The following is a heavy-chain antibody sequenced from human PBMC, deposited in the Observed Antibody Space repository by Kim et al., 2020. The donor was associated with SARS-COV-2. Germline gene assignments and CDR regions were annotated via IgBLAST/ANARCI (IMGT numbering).Heavy chain of an antibody. CDR1: GGSISSGGYS. CDR3: ARGVRYYYYMDV. CDR2: IYHSGST. V-gene: IGHV4-30-2*01. J-gene: IGHJ6*03. Sequence: SETLSLTCAVSGGSISSGGYSWSWIRQPPGKGLEWIGYIYHSGSTYYNPSLKSRVTISVDRSKNQFSLKLSSVTAADTAVYYCARGVRYYYYMDVWGKGT. D-gene: IGHD3-10*01.